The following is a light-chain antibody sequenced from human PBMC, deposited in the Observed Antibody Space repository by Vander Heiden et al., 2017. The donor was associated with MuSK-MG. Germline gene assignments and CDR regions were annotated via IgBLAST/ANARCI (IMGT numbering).Light chain of an antibody. Sequence: DIQMTQSPSSLSASVGDRVIITCRASESVRTSLNWYQQKPGKAPNLLILAATSLQTGVPSRFSGSGSGTRFTLTITGLQPEDLATYFCEQADSAPRTFGLGTKVHIE. CDR1: ESVRTS. CDR3: EQADSAPRT. V-gene: IGKV1-39*01. CDR2: AAT. J-gene: IGKJ1*01.